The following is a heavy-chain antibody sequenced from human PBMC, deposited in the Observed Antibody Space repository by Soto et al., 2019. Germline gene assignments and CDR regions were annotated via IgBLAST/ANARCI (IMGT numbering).Heavy chain of an antibody. CDR2: ATDKANNYIT. V-gene: IGHV3-72*01. CDR3: VRVAADGPIKYPFDY. Sequence: EVQLVESGGGLVQPGVSLRLSCAASGFIFSAHYMDWVRQAPGKGLEWVGRATDKANNYITQYAASVKGRFTISRDDSKNSMYLQRSSLQIEDTAVFYCVRVAADGPIKYPFDYWGQGTLVTVSS. J-gene: IGHJ4*02. CDR1: GFIFSAHY. D-gene: IGHD2-2*01.